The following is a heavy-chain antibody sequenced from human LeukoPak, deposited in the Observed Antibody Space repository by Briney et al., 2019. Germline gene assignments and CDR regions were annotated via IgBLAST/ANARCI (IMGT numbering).Heavy chain of an antibody. CDR2: IYYSEST. J-gene: IGHJ5*02. CDR1: GGSISSYY. Sequence: SETLSLTCTVSGGSISSYYWSWIRQPPGKGLDWIGYIYYSESTNYNPSLKSRVTISGDTSNNQFSLKLSSVTAADTAVYYYARVYGSYHEYPWSNWFDPWGQGTLVTVSS. V-gene: IGHV4-59*01. CDR3: ARVYGSYHEYPWSNWFDP. D-gene: IGHD1-26*01.